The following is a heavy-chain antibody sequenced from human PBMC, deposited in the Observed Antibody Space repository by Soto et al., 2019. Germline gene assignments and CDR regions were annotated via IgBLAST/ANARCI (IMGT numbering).Heavy chain of an antibody. CDR1: GGSINSGGYY. CDR2: ISYSGST. D-gene: IGHD3-22*01. CDR3: ATSDYDSSGYYGGFDY. Sequence: SETLSLTCTISGGSINSGGYYWSWIRQHPGKGLEWIGYISYSGSTYYNPSLKSRVTISVDTSKNQLSLKLSSVTAADTAVYYCATSDYDSSGYYGGFDYWGQGTLVTVS. V-gene: IGHV4-31*02. J-gene: IGHJ4*02.